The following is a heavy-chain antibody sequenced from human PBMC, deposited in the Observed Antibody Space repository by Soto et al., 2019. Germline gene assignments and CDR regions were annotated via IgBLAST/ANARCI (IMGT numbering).Heavy chain of an antibody. V-gene: IGHV3-30-3*01. CDR1: GFTFSSYA. Sequence: QVQLVESGGGVVQPGRSLRLCCAASGFTFSSYAMHWVRQAPGKGLEWVAVISYDGSNKYYADSVKGRFTISRDNSKNTLYLQMNSLRAEDTAVYYCARDQNYYDSSGTKGSAFDIWGQGTMVTVSS. D-gene: IGHD3-22*01. J-gene: IGHJ3*02. CDR3: ARDQNYYDSSGTKGSAFDI. CDR2: ISYDGSNK.